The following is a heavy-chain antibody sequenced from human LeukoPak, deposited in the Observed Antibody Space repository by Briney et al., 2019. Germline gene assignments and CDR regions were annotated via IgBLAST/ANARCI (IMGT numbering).Heavy chain of an antibody. J-gene: IGHJ6*02. CDR1: GFTFDDYA. CDR2: ISWNSGSI. V-gene: IGHV3-9*01. CDR3: AKDISRDYYYDMDV. Sequence: GGSLRLSCAASGFTFDDYAMHWVRQAPGKGLEWVSGISWNSGSIGYADSVKGRFTISRDNAKNSLYLQMNSLRAEDTALYYCAKDISRDYYYDMDVWGQGTTVTVSS.